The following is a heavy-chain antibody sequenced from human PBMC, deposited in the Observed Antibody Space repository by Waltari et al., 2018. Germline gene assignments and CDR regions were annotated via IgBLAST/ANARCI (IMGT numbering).Heavy chain of an antibody. J-gene: IGHJ4*02. D-gene: IGHD3-16*01. Sequence: QVQLQQWGAGLLKPSETLSLTCAVYGGSFSGYYWSWIRQPPGKGLEWIGEINHSGSTNYNPSLKSRVTISVDTSKNQFSLKLSSVTAADTAVYYCARRPYDYVWEWDYWGQGTLVTVSS. CDR1: GGSFSGYY. V-gene: IGHV4-34*01. CDR2: INHSGST. CDR3: ARRPYDYVWEWDY.